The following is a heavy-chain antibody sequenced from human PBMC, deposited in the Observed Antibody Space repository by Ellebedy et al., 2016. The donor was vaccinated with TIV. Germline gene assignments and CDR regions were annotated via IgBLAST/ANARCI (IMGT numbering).Heavy chain of an antibody. V-gene: IGHV4-39*07. CDR2: IYYSGST. CDR1: GGSITGSDYY. J-gene: IGHJ5*02. Sequence: MPSETLSLTCIVSGGSITGSDYYWGWIRQSPGKGLEWIGSIYYSGSTYYNPSLKSRVTISVDTSKNQFSLNLSSVTAADTAVYYCARDPALPRGRFDPWGQGTLVTVSS. CDR3: ARDPALPRGRFDP.